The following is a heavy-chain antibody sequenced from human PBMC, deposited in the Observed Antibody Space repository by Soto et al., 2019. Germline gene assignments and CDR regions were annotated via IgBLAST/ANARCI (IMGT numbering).Heavy chain of an antibody. CDR3: VKGSHVARQELDY. CDR1: GFTLSHFG. D-gene: IGHD3-10*01. Sequence: QVQLVESWGGVVQPGRSLRLSCAASGFTLSHFGMHGVRQAPGKGLEWVASISADGSDKYFSGSVQGRFTISRGNSQNTLFLQMNSLRVESTAVSYCVKGSHVARQELDYWGQGTLVTVSS. J-gene: IGHJ4*02. CDR2: ISADGSDK. V-gene: IGHV3-30*18.